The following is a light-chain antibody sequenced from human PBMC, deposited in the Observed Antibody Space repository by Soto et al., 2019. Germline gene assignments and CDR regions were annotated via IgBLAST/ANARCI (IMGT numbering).Light chain of an antibody. CDR2: RAS. CDR1: RSVSSNY. CDR3: QHYGSSPRT. J-gene: IGKJ1*01. V-gene: IGKV3-20*01. Sequence: PGERATLSCRASRSVSSNYIAWYQQRPGQAPRLLINRASNRATGIPDRFTGSGSGTDFTLTINRLEPADFAVYYCQHYGSSPRTFGQGTKVDIK.